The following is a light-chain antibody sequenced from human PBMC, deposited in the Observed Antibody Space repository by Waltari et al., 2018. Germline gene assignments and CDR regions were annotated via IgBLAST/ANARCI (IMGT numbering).Light chain of an antibody. V-gene: IGLV2-8*01. CDR2: EVS. CDR3: SSFAGNNNVV. J-gene: IGLJ2*01. CDR1: SNDVGAYNY. Sequence: QSALTQPPSASGSPGQSVTISCTGTSNDVGAYNYVSWYQQHPGKAPKLSIYEVSMRPSGVPDRFSGSKSDNTASLTVSGLQAEDEADYYCSSFAGNNNVVFGGGTKLTVL.